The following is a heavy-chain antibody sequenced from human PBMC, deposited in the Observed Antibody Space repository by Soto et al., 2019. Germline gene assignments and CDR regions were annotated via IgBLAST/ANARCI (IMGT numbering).Heavy chain of an antibody. CDR2: IYYSGST. CDR1: GGSISSYY. CDR3: AYGDLFDY. J-gene: IGHJ4*02. Sequence: QVQLQESGPGLVKPSETLSLTCTVSGGSISSYYWSWIRQPPGKGLEWIGYIYYSGSTNYNPSLKSRVTISVDTSKNQFSLKLSSVTAADTAVYYCAYGDLFDYWGQGTLVTVSS. V-gene: IGHV4-59*01. D-gene: IGHD4-17*01.